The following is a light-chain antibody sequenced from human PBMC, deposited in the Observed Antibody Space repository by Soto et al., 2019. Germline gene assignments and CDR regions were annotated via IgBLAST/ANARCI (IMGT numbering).Light chain of an antibody. CDR1: QSVLYSSNNKNY. V-gene: IGKV4-1*01. CDR2: WAS. Sequence: DIVMTQSPDSLAVSLGERATINCKSSQSVLYSSNNKNYLAWYRQKPGQPPKLIIYWASIRESGVPDRISGSGSGTDFTLTISSLQAEDVAVYYCQQYYSTPPYTFGQGRSWRSN. CDR3: QQYYSTPPYT. J-gene: IGKJ2*01.